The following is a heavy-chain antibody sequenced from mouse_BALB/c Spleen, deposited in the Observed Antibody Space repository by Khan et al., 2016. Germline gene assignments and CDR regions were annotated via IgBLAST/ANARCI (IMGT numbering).Heavy chain of an antibody. CDR1: GYSITSGYY. V-gene: IGHV3-6*02. J-gene: IGHJ4*01. D-gene: IGHD2-12*01. CDR2: ISYDGSN. CDR3: ARLRRVYAMDY. Sequence: DVQLQESGPGLVKPSQSLSLTCSVTGYSITSGYYWNWIRQFPGNNLEWMGYISYDGSNNYNPSLKNRISIARDTSKNQFFLKLNSVTTEDTATYYCARLRRVYAMDYWGQGTSVTVSS.